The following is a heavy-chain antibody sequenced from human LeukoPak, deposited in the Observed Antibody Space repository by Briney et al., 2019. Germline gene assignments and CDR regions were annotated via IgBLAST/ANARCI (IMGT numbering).Heavy chain of an antibody. Sequence: SETLSLTCTVSGGSISSSSYYWGWIRQPPGKGLEWIGSIYYSGSTYYIPSLKSRVTISVDTSKNQFSLKLSSVTAADTAVYYCAGDDYVWGSYRRLDYWGQGTLVTVSS. CDR2: IYYSGST. V-gene: IGHV4-39*01. CDR1: GGSISSSSYY. J-gene: IGHJ4*02. CDR3: AGDDYVWGSYRRLDY. D-gene: IGHD3-16*02.